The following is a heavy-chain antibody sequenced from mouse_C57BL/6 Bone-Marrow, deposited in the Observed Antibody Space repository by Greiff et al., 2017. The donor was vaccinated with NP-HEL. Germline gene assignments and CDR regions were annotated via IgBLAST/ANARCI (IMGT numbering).Heavy chain of an antibody. CDR1: GFTFNTYA. Sequence: VQLKESGGGLVQPKGSLKLSCAASGFTFNTYAMHWVRQAPGTGLEWVARIRSKSSNYATYYADSVKDRFTISRDDSQSMLYLQMNNLKTEDTAMYYCVRPPLYYDYDDYAMDYWGQGTSVTVSS. D-gene: IGHD2-4*01. J-gene: IGHJ4*01. CDR2: IRSKSSNYAT. V-gene: IGHV10-3*01. CDR3: VRPPLYYDYDDYAMDY.